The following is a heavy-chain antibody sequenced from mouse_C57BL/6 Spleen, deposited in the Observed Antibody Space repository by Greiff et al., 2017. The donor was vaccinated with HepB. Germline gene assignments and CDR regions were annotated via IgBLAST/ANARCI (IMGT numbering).Heavy chain of an antibody. J-gene: IGHJ4*01. D-gene: IGHD1-1*01. Sequence: EVQLVESGPELVKPGASVKISCKASGYSFTDYNMNWVKQSNGKSLEWIGVINPNYGTTSYNQKFKGKATLTVDQSSSTAYMQINSLTSEDVDVYYCASVVATDYAMDYWGQGTSVTVSS. V-gene: IGHV1-39*01. CDR2: INPNYGTT. CDR1: GYSFTDYN. CDR3: ASVVATDYAMDY.